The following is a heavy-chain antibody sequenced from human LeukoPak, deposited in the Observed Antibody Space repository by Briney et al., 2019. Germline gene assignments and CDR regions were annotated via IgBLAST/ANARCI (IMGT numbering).Heavy chain of an antibody. Sequence: GRSLRLSCAASGFTFSSYAMHWVRQAPGKGLEWVAVISYDGSNKYYADSVKGRFTISRDNSKNTLYLQMDSLRAEDTAVYYCARDQYSSSWYWFDPWGQGTLVTVSS. CDR1: GFTFSSYA. CDR3: ARDQYSSSWYWFDP. CDR2: ISYDGSNK. V-gene: IGHV3-30*01. D-gene: IGHD6-13*01. J-gene: IGHJ5*02.